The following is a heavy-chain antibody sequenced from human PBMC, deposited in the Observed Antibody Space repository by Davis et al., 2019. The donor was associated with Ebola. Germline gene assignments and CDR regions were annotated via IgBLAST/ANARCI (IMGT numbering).Heavy chain of an antibody. V-gene: IGHV4-39*07. CDR3: ASGRVPFDY. CDR1: GGSISSSSYY. D-gene: IGHD3-10*01. CDR2: IYYSGST. J-gene: IGHJ4*02. Sequence: SETLSLTCTVSGGSISSSSYYWGWIRQPPGKGLEWIGSIYYSGSTYYNPSLKSRVTISVDTSKNQFSLKLSSVTAADTAVYYCASGRVPFDYWGQGTLVTVSS.